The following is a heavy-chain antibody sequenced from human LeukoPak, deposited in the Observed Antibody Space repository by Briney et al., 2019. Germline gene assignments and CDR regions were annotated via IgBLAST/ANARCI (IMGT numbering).Heavy chain of an antibody. CDR1: GYNFTAYW. Sequence: GESLKISCKGSGYNFTAYWIGWVRQTPGKGLEWMGIIYTGDSDTRYSPSFQGQVTISTDKSISTAYLQWGSLKASDTGMHFCARGGHSYSLDYWGQGTLVTVSS. J-gene: IGHJ4*02. CDR2: IYTGDSDT. CDR3: ARGGHSYSLDY. V-gene: IGHV5-51*01. D-gene: IGHD5-18*01.